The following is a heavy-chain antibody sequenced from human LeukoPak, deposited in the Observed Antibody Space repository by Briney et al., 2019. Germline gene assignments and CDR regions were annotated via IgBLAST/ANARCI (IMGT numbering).Heavy chain of an antibody. J-gene: IGHJ6*01. CDR3: ARTLNYYYYAMDV. Sequence: GSLRLSCAASGFTVSSDYMSWVRQAPGKGLEWVSVIYTGGSTYYADSVKGRFTISRDNSKNTVYLQMNSLRVEDTAVYYCARTLNYYYYAMDVWGRGTTVTVSS. V-gene: IGHV3-66*01. CDR1: GFTVSSDY. CDR2: IYTGGST.